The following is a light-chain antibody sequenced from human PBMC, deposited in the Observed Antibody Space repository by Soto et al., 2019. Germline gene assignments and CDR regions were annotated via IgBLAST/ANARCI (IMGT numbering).Light chain of an antibody. V-gene: IGKV3D-20*02. CDR3: QQRSDWPPIT. Sequence: EIVLTQSPGTLSLSPGDRATLSCRASQTVSNNYLAWCQQKPGQAPRVIMYGASRRATGIPDRFSGGGSGTDFTLTISSLEPEDFAVYYCQQRSDWPPITFGQGTRLEIK. CDR2: GAS. CDR1: QTVSNNY. J-gene: IGKJ5*01.